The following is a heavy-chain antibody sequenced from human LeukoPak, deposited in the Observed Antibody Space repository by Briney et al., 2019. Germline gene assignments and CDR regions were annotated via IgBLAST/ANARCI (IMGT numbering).Heavy chain of an antibody. CDR2: IGHDGNYK. D-gene: IGHD2-15*01. CDR1: GSAINTFG. J-gene: IGHJ3*02. CDR3: AKDLSYSYDI. V-gene: IGHV3-30*02. Sequence: GGSLRLSCIVSGSAINTFGFHWFRQAPGKGPEWLAFIGHDGNYKHYGDSVRGRFTISRDNSKNTVYLEMDSLRADDTALYRCAKDLSYSYDIWGQGTKVTVSS.